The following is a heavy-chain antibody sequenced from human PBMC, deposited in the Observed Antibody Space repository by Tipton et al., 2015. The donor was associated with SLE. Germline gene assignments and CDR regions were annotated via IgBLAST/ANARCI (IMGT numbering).Heavy chain of an antibody. CDR3: AREGRYGDGYNWDY. CDR2: IYYSGST. J-gene: IGHJ4*02. Sequence: TLSLTCTVSGGSISSYYWSWIRQPPGKGLEWIGYIYYSGSTSYNPSLKSRVTISVDTSKNQFSLKLSSVTAADTAVYYCAREGRYGDGYNWDYWGQGTLVTVSS. V-gene: IGHV4-59*12. D-gene: IGHD5-24*01. CDR1: GGSISSYY.